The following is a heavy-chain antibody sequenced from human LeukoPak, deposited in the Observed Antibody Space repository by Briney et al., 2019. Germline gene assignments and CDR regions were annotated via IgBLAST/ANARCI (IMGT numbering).Heavy chain of an antibody. J-gene: IGHJ4*02. D-gene: IGHD6-19*01. CDR3: ARDSGMAGTSFDY. CDR2: IYYSGST. CDR1: GGSISSSSYY. Sequence: SETLSLTCTVSGGSISSSSYYWSWIRQPPGKGLEWIGYIYYSGSTYYNPSLKSRVTISVDTSKNQFSLKLSSVTAADTAVYYCARDSGMAGTSFDYWGQGTLVTVSS. V-gene: IGHV4-30-4*08.